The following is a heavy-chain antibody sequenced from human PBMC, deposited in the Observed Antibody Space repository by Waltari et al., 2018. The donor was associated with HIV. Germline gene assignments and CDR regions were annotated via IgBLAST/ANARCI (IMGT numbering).Heavy chain of an antibody. Sequence: QVPLVQYGAEGKTPGASVQVSCKASGYTFTTYGISWVRQAPGQGLEWMGWISAYNGNTNYAQKLQGRVTMTTDTSTTTAYMERRGLRSDDTAVYYCARGDSSGYHSDYWGQGTLVTVSS. V-gene: IGHV1-18*01. CDR2: ISAYNGNT. CDR3: ARGDSSGYHSDY. J-gene: IGHJ4*02. D-gene: IGHD3-22*01. CDR1: GYTFTTYG.